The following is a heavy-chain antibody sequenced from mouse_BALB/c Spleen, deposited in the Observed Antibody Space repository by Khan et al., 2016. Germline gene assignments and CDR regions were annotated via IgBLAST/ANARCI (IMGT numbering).Heavy chain of an antibody. CDR2: ITYSGST. Sequence: EVQLQESGPGLVKPSQSLSLTCTVTGYSITSDYAWNWIRQFPGNKLEWMGYITYSGSTSYNPFLKSRISITRDTSKNQFFLQLNSVTTEDTATYYGARFDQDRRYVDYWGQGTTLTASS. J-gene: IGHJ2*01. V-gene: IGHV3-2*02. CDR3: ARFDQDRRYVDY. D-gene: IGHD3-2*01. CDR1: GYSITSDYA.